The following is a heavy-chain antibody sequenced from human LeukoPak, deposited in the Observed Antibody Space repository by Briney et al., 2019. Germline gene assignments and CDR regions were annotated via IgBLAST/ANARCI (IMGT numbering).Heavy chain of an antibody. Sequence: ASVKVSCKASGYTFTRSGITWVRQASGQGLEWMGWINAYNGSTNYAQNFQGRVIMTTDPSTNTAYMELRSLRSDDTAVFYCARAFYYGFLSGYYTLDYWGPGTLVTVSS. V-gene: IGHV1-18*01. CDR1: GYTFTRSG. D-gene: IGHD3-3*01. J-gene: IGHJ4*02. CDR2: INAYNGST. CDR3: ARAFYYGFLSGYYTLDY.